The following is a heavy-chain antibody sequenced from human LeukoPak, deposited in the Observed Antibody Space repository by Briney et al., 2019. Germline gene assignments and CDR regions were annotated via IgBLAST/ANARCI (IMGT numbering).Heavy chain of an antibody. Sequence: ETLSLTCTVSGGSVSSNYMSWVRQAPGKGLEWVSVIYSGGSTYYADSVKGRFTISRDNSKNTLYLQMNSLRAEDTAVYYCARRYYYDSSGGYYFDYWGQGTLVTVSS. CDR1: GGSVSSNY. CDR2: IYSGGST. J-gene: IGHJ4*02. D-gene: IGHD3-22*01. CDR3: ARRYYYDSSGGYYFDY. V-gene: IGHV3-66*04.